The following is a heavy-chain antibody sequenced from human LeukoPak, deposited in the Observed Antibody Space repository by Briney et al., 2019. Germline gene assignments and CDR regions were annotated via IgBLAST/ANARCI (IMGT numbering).Heavy chain of an antibody. D-gene: IGHD3-10*01. J-gene: IGHJ5*02. CDR2: ISASGDNT. Sequence: PGGSLRLSCAASGFTFSSSGMSWVRQAPGKGLEWVSTISASGDNTYYADSVKGRFTISGDNSKKKLYLQMNSLRAEDTAVYYCAKGYYGSGTYGWFDPWGQGTLVTVSS. CDR1: GFTFSSSG. CDR3: AKGYYGSGTYGWFDP. V-gene: IGHV3-23*01.